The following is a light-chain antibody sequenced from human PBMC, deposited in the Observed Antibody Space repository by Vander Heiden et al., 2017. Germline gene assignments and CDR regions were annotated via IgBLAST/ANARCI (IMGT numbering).Light chain of an antibody. CDR2: LGS. Sequence: DIVMTQSPLSPPVTPGEWASISCTSSPSLLQTNGYSHLEWYLQKPGQSPQLLISLGSMRASGVPDRFTGSASGTDFILKISRVEAEDAGVYFCMQARHTPWTFGQGTKVEIK. CDR3: MQARHTPWT. CDR1: PSLLQTNGYSH. V-gene: IGKV2-28*01. J-gene: IGKJ1*01.